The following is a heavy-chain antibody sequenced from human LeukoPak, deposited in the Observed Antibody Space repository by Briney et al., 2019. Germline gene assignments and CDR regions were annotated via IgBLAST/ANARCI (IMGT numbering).Heavy chain of an antibody. Sequence: GASVKVSCTASGYTFTSYGISWVRQAPGQGLEWMGWISAYNGNTNYAQKLQGRVTMTTDTSTSTAYMELRSMRSDDTAVYYCARDHLQQWLPGYWGQGTLVTVSS. J-gene: IGHJ4*02. CDR1: GYTFTSYG. CDR2: ISAYNGNT. D-gene: IGHD6-19*01. V-gene: IGHV1-18*01. CDR3: ARDHLQQWLPGY.